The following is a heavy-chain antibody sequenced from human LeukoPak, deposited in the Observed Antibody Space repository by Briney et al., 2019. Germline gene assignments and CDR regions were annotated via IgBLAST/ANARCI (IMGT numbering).Heavy chain of an antibody. CDR3: ARGGYSQTYFDY. V-gene: IGHV4-31*03. D-gene: IGHD5-18*01. Sequence: SETLSLTCTVSGGSISSSSYYWGWIRQHPGKGLEWIGYIYYSGSTYYNPSLKSRVTISVDTSKNQFSLKLSSVTAADTAVYYCARGGYSQTYFDYWGQGTLVTVSS. J-gene: IGHJ4*02. CDR1: GGSISSSSYY. CDR2: IYYSGST.